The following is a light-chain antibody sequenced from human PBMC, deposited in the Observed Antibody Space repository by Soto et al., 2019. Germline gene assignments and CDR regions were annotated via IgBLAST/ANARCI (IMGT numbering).Light chain of an antibody. J-gene: IGKJ1*01. CDR2: DTS. CDR3: QHYNNLPPTWT. Sequence: DIQMTQSPSSLSASVGDRVTITCQASQDISNYLNWYQQKPGKAPKLLIYDTSNLETGVPSRFSGSGSGTDYTVTISSLQPEDIATYYCQHYNNLPPTWTFGQGTKVEIQ. V-gene: IGKV1-33*01. CDR1: QDISNY.